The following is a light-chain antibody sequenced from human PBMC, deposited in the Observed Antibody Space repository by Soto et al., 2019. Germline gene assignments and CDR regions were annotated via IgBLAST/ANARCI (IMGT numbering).Light chain of an antibody. CDR1: SSNIGGNS. Sequence: VLTQPPSVSAAPGQKVTISCSGSSSNIGGNSVSWYQQLPGTAPKLLIYDDNKRPSGIPDRYSGSKSGTSATLGITGFQTGDEADYYCGSWDSSLSAYVFGTGTKV. V-gene: IGLV1-51*01. J-gene: IGLJ1*01. CDR3: GSWDSSLSAYV. CDR2: DDN.